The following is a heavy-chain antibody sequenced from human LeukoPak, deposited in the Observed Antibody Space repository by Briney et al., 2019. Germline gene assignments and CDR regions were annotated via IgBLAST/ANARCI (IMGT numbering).Heavy chain of an antibody. J-gene: IGHJ3*02. CDR1: GASIRSHY. V-gene: IGHV4-59*11. CDR2: IYHSGST. Sequence: SETLSLTCTVSGASIRSHYWSWIRQPPGKGLEWIGYIYHSGSTYYNPSLKSRVTISVDRSKNQFSLKLSSVTAADTAVYYCARGGLGASFDAFDIWGQGTMVIVSS. CDR3: ARGGLGASFDAFDI. D-gene: IGHD3-16*01.